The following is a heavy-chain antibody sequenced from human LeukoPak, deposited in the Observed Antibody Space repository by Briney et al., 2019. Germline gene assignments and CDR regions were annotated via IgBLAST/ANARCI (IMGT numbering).Heavy chain of an antibody. Sequence: GGSLRLSCAASGFTFSSYGMHWVRQAPGKGLEWVAVISYDGSNKYYADSVKGRFTISRDNSKNTLYLQMNSLRAEDTAVYYCANSPGINVWFTGAFDIWGQGTMVTVSS. CDR2: ISYDGSNK. D-gene: IGHD2-21*01. V-gene: IGHV3-30*18. CDR3: ANSPGINVWFTGAFDI. CDR1: GFTFSSYG. J-gene: IGHJ3*02.